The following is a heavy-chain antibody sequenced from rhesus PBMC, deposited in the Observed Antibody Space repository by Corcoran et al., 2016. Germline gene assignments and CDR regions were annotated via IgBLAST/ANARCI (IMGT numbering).Heavy chain of an antibody. CDR2: IYGSGGSN. J-gene: IGHJ2*01. CDR3: ARVGSSWSEWDTVGTEWYFDL. V-gene: IGHV4S14*01. D-gene: IGHD5-42*01. CDR1: GYSSSSGYY. Sequence: QVQLQESGPGLVKPSETLSLTCAASGYSSSSGYYWGWISQPPGKGLEWSGSIYGSGGSNYLNPSLKSRVTLSVDTSKNQFSLKLSSVTAADTAVYYCARVGSSWSEWDTVGTEWYFDLWGPGTPITISS.